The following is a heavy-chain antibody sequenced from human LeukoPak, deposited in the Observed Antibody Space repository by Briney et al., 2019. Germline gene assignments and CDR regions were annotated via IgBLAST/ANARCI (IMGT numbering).Heavy chain of an antibody. V-gene: IGHV4-31*03. CDR1: GGSISSGGYY. CDR3: ARVLTYSSIYYMDV. J-gene: IGHJ6*03. Sequence: SQTLSLTCTVSGGSISSGGYYWSWIRQHPGKGLEWIGYMHHSGSTYYNPSLKSRVTISGDTSKDQFSLKLSSVTAADTAVYYCARVLTYSSIYYMDVWGKGTTVTVSS. CDR2: MHHSGST. D-gene: IGHD6-13*01.